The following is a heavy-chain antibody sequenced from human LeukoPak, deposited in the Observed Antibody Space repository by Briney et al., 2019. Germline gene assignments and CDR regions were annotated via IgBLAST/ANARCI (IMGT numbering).Heavy chain of an antibody. CDR2: IWYDASNK. J-gene: IGHJ5*02. CDR3: VRGVGVSRFNYLDP. Sequence: PGRSLTLSCAASGFXFSSFGMHWVRQAPGKGLEWVAVIWYDASNKYYADSVKGRFTISRDNSKNTLYLHMNSLRDDDTAVYYCVRGVGVSRFNYLDPWGQGTLVIVSS. CDR1: GFXFSSFG. D-gene: IGHD1-7*01. V-gene: IGHV3-33*01.